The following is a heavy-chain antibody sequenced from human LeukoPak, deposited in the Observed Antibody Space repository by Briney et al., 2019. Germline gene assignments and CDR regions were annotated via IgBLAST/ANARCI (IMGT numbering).Heavy chain of an antibody. CDR3: AAAVIVVVPAATDAFDI. J-gene: IGHJ3*02. V-gene: IGHV1-58*02. CDR1: GFTFTSSA. D-gene: IGHD2-2*01. CDR2: IVVGSGNT. Sequence: GASAKVSCKASGFTFTSSAMQWVRQARGQRLEWIGWIVVGSGNTNYAQKFQERVTITRDMSTSTAYMELSSLRSEDTAVYYCAAAVIVVVPAATDAFDIWGQGTMVTVSS.